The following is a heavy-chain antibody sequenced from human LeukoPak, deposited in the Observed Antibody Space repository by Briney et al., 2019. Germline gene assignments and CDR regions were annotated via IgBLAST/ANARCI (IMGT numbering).Heavy chain of an antibody. CDR1: GFTFSSYS. Sequence: PGGSLRLSCAASGFTFSSYSMNWVRQAPGKGLEWVSSISSSSSYIYYADSVKGRFTISRDNAKNSLYLQMNSLRAEDTAVYYCARGLHSSLPHYGMDVWGQGTTVTVSS. J-gene: IGHJ6*02. CDR2: ISSSSSYI. CDR3: ARGLHSSLPHYGMDV. D-gene: IGHD6-19*01. V-gene: IGHV3-21*01.